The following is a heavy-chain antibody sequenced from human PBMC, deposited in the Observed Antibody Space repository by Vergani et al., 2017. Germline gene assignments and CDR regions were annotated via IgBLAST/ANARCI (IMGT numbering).Heavy chain of an antibody. J-gene: IGHJ5*02. V-gene: IGHV3-33*01. CDR1: GFTFNQYG. D-gene: IGHD1-14*01. CDR2: TWYDGNNK. Sequence: QVQLVESGGGVVQPGRSLRLSCAASGFTFNQYGMHWVRQAPGKGLEWVAVTWYDGNNKQYADSVKGRFTISRDHSKSTMYLQMNSLRDEDTGVYYCARDLQLLYNRFDPWGQGTLVTVSS. CDR3: ARDLQLLYNRFDP.